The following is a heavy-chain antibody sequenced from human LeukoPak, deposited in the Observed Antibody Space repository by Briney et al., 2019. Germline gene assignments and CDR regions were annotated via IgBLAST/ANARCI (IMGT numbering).Heavy chain of an antibody. D-gene: IGHD3-3*01. Sequence: SETLSLTCTVSGGSISSYYWSWIRQPPGKGLEWIGYIYYSGSTNYNPSLKSRVTISVDTSKNQFSLKLSSVTAADTAVYYCARAPPSYYDFWSGPDYWGQGTLVTVSS. CDR1: GGSISSYY. CDR3: ARAPPSYYDFWSGPDY. J-gene: IGHJ4*02. CDR2: IYYSGST. V-gene: IGHV4-59*12.